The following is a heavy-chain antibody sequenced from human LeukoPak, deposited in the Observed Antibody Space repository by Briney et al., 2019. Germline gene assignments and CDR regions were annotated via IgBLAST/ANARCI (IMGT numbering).Heavy chain of an antibody. CDR1: GFTFDDYG. J-gene: IGHJ6*03. Sequence: GGSLRLSCAPSGFTFDDYGMSWVRQAPGKGLKWVSGINWNGGSTGYADSVKGRFTISRDNAKNSLYLQMNSLRAEDTALYYCARIGVGESIYYYYYYMDVWGKGTTVTVSS. CDR2: INWNGGST. V-gene: IGHV3-20*04. CDR3: ARIGVGESIYYYYYYMDV. D-gene: IGHD3-10*01.